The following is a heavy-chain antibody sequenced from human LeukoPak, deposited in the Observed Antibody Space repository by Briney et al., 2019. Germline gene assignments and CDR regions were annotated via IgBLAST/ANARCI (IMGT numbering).Heavy chain of an antibody. CDR2: IIPFLDMA. J-gene: IGHJ1*01. V-gene: IGHV1-69*04. CDR3: GKDQGGSLDGSVWSEH. CDR1: GGTLSSYG. Sequence: ASVKVSCKASGGTLSSYGFNWVRQAPGQGLEWMGRIIPFLDMAIYAQKFQGRVTITADRSTTTVYMELSSLRSEDTAVYYCGKDQGGSLDGSVWSEHWGQGTLVTVSS. D-gene: IGHD3-16*01.